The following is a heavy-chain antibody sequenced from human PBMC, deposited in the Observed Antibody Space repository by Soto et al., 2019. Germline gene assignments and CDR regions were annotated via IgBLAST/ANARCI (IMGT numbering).Heavy chain of an antibody. CDR2: IDPSDSYT. CDR1: GYSFTSYW. Sequence: GESRKISCKGSGYSFTSYWISWVRQMPGKGLEWMGRIDPSDSYTNYSPSFQGHVTISADKSISTAYLQWSSLKASDTAMYYCAIHNYYDSSGYISYWDPGPLVTVST. V-gene: IGHV5-10-1*01. CDR3: AIHNYYDSSGYISY. D-gene: IGHD3-22*01. J-gene: IGHJ1*01.